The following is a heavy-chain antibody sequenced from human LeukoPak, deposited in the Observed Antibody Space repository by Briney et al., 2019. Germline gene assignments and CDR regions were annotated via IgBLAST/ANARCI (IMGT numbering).Heavy chain of an antibody. D-gene: IGHD4-23*01. Sequence: KTGGSLRLSCAASGFTFSDYYMSWVRQAPGKGLEWLSYISNSDTTIYYADSVKGRFTIPRDNAKNSLYLQMNSLRAEDTAVYYCARESLAPFDYGGNPGADYWGQGTLVTVSS. CDR1: GFTFSDYY. J-gene: IGHJ4*02. V-gene: IGHV3-11*04. CDR2: ISNSDTTI. CDR3: ARESLAPFDYGGNPGADY.